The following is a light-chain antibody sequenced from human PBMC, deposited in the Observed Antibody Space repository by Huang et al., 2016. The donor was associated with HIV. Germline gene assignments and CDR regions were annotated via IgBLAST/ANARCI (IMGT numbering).Light chain of an antibody. CDR1: QSVSSN. V-gene: IGKV3-15*01. CDR3: QQYDNWPPLT. J-gene: IGKJ4*01. Sequence: EVVLTQSPGTLSVSPGERATLSGRASQSVSSNLAWYQFKPGQAPRLLIFSVSTRATDIPARFSGTGSGTEFTLTISSLQSEDFAVYYCQQYDNWPPLTFGGGTRVEIK. CDR2: SVS.